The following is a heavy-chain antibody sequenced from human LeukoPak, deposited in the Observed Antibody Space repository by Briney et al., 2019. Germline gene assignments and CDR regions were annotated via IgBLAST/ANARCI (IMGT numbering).Heavy chain of an antibody. D-gene: IGHD2-15*01. J-gene: IGHJ4*02. V-gene: IGHV3-30*18. CDR2: ISYDGSNK. CDR3: AKVGDSWDFDY. CDR1: GFTFSSCA. Sequence: GGSLRLSCAASGFTFSSCAMHWVRQAPGKGLEWVALISYDGSNKYYADSVKGRFTVSRDNSNNTLYLHMNSLRAEDTALYYCAKVGDSWDFDYWGQGTLVTVSS.